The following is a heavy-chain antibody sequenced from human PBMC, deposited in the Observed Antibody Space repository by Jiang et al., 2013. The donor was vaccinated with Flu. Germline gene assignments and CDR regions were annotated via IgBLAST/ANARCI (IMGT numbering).Heavy chain of an antibody. J-gene: IGHJ2*01. D-gene: IGHD2-21*02. V-gene: IGHV1-8*01. CDR3: ARAHRGGGDFRKWYFDL. CDR2: MNPNSGNT. Sequence: SGAEVKKPGASVKVSCKASGYTFTSYDINWVRQATGQGLEWMGWMNPNSGNTGYAQKFQGRVTMTRNTSISTAYMELSSLRSEDTAVYYCARAHRGGGDFRKWYFDLWGRGTLVTVSS. CDR1: GYTFTSYD.